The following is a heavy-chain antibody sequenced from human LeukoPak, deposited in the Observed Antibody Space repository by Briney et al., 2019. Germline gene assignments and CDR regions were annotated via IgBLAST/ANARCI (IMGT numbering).Heavy chain of an antibody. CDR2: ISYDGSNK. CDR1: GFTFSSYG. D-gene: IGHD2-2*03. CDR3: AKLVDIVVVSDAFDI. Sequence: GGSLRLSCAASGFTFSSYGMHWVRQAPGKGLEWVAVISYDGSNKYYADSVKGRFTISRDNSKNTLCLQMNSLRAEDTAVYYCAKLVDIVVVSDAFDIWGQGTMVTVSS. V-gene: IGHV3-30*18. J-gene: IGHJ3*02.